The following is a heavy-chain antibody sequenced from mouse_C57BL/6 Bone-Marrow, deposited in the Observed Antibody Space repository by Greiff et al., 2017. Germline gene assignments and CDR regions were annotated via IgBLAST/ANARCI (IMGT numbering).Heavy chain of an antibody. J-gene: IGHJ2*01. Sequence: QVQLQQSGAELVRPGTSVKVSCKASGYAFTNYLLEGVKQGPGQGLEWIGVINPGSGGTNYNEKFKGKATRTAEKSSSTAYMQLSSLTSEDSAVYFCARRDWDVVDYWGQGTTLTVSS. CDR3: ARRDWDVVDY. CDR2: INPGSGGT. V-gene: IGHV1-54*01. D-gene: IGHD4-1*01. CDR1: GYAFTNYL.